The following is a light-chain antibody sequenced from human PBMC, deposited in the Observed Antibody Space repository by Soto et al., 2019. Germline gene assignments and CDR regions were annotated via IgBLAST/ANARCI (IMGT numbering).Light chain of an antibody. V-gene: IGLV2-11*01. CDR1: SSYVGGYNY. Sequence: QSVLTQPRSVSGSPGQSVTISCTGTSSYVGGYNYVSWYQQHPSKAPKLMIYDVSKRPSGVPDRFSGSKSGNTASLTISGLQAEDEADYYCCSYAGSYPYVFGTGTKVTVL. CDR3: CSYAGSYPYV. J-gene: IGLJ1*01. CDR2: DVS.